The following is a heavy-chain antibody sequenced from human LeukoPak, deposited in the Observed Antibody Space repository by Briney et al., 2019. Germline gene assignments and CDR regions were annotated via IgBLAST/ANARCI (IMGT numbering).Heavy chain of an antibody. J-gene: IGHJ3*02. CDR1: GFTVSSNY. CDR3: ARDGRVATIWAFDI. CDR2: FYSGGNT. D-gene: IGHD5-12*01. Sequence: GGSLRLSCAASGFTVSSNYMNWVRQAPGKGLEWISVFYSGGNTFYADAVKGRFTISRDISKNTLYLQMTSLRAEDTAVYYCARDGRVATIWAFDIWGQGTMVTVSS. V-gene: IGHV3-53*05.